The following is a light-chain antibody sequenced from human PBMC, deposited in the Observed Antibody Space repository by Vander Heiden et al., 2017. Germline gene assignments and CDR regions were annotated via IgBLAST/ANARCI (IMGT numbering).Light chain of an antibody. CDR3: LQEYDL. CDR2: AAS. J-gene: IGKJ1*01. V-gene: IGKV1-6*01. CDR1: KGISND. Sequence: AIQMTQSTSSLSASVGDTVTINCRPSKGISNDLGWYQQKPGKAPKVLIYAASSLQSGVPSRFSGSGSSTDFTLTISSLQPEDVATYDCLQEYDLFGQGTRVEIK.